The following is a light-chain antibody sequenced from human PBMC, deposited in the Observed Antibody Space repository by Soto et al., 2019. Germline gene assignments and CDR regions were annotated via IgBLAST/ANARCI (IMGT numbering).Light chain of an antibody. V-gene: IGKV3-11*01. CDR2: DAS. J-gene: IGKJ4*01. Sequence: EIVLTQSPATLSLSPGERATLSCRASQSVSRYLAWYQQKPGQAPRLLIYDASNRATGIPARFSGSGSGTDFTHTISSLEPEDFAVYYCQQRSNWPLTFGGGTKVEIK. CDR1: QSVSRY. CDR3: QQRSNWPLT.